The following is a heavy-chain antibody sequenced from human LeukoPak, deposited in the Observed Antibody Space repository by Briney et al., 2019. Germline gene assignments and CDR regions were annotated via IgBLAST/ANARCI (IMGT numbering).Heavy chain of an antibody. V-gene: IGHV4-61*02. J-gene: IGHJ4*02. CDR1: GGSISSGSYY. D-gene: IGHD3-9*01. CDR3: SFEGY. CDR2: IYTSGST. Sequence: PSETLSLTCTVSGGSISSGSYYWSWIRQPAGKGLEWIGRIYTSGSTNYNPSLKSRVTISVDTSKNQFSLKLSSVTAADTAVYYCSFEGYWGQGTLVTISS.